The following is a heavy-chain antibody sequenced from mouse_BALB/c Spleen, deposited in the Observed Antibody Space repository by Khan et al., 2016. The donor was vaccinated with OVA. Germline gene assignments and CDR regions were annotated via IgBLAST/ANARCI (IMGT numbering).Heavy chain of an antibody. D-gene: IGHD1-1*01. V-gene: IGHV1-7*01. CDR1: GYTFTSFW. J-gene: IGHJ3*01. CDR3: VNHGSTSAWFTY. Sequence: QVQLQQSGAELAKPGASVKMSCKASGYTFTSFWMHWVKQRPGQGLEWIGNINPSTDYTEYNQRFKDKATLTADKSSSTAYMRLTSLTSDDSAVYYCVNHGSTSAWFTYWGQGTLVTVSA. CDR2: INPSTDYT.